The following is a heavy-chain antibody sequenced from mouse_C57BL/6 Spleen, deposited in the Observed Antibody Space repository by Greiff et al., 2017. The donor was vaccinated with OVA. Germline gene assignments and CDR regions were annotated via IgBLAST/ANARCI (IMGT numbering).Heavy chain of an antibody. Sequence: VQLKESGAELVKPGASVKLSCTASGFNIKDYYMHWVKQRTEQGLKWIGRIDPEDGETKYAPKFQGKATITADTSSNTAYLQLSSLTSEDTAVYYCARSEYYGSSYPFFDYWGQGTTLTVSS. D-gene: IGHD1-1*01. J-gene: IGHJ2*01. V-gene: IGHV14-2*01. CDR2: IDPEDGET. CDR3: ARSEYYGSSYPFFDY. CDR1: GFNIKDYY.